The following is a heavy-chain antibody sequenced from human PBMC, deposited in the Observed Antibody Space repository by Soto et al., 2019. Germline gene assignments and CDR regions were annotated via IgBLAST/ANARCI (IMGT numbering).Heavy chain of an antibody. Sequence: QVRLVQSGAEVKKPGSSVKVSCKASGGTFSNYAITWLRLAPGQGLEWLGGIIPVFGTVNYAQKFQGRVTITADESTSTAYMELHRLRSEDTAVYYCARDNPYTNSFGNWFDPWGQGNLVIVS. V-gene: IGHV1-69*01. D-gene: IGHD6-13*01. CDR3: ARDNPYTNSFGNWFDP. J-gene: IGHJ5*02. CDR2: IIPVFGTV. CDR1: GGTFSNYA.